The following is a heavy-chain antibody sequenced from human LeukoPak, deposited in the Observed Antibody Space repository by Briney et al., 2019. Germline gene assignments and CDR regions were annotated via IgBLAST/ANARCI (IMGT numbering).Heavy chain of an antibody. Sequence: TSETLSLTCTVSGGSISSSSYYWGWIRQPPGKGLEWIGSIYYSGSTYYNPSLKSRVTISVDTSKNQFSLKLSSVTAADTAVYYCARGFSSFLNYMDVWGKGTTVTVSS. CDR3: ARGFSSFLNYMDV. J-gene: IGHJ6*03. CDR2: IYYSGST. V-gene: IGHV4-39*07. D-gene: IGHD2-2*01. CDR1: GGSISSSSYY.